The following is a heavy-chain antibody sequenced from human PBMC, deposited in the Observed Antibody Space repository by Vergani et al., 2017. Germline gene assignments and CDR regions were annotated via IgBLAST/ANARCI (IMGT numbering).Heavy chain of an antibody. D-gene: IGHD2/OR15-2a*01. V-gene: IGHV4-39*02. CDR3: ARDRDLYCRSTTSCHNWFDP. CDR1: GVSIGSNSYY. J-gene: IGHJ5*02. CDR2: IYYTGTT. Sequence: QLQLPESGPGLVKPSETLSLTCTVSGVSIGSNSYYWGWIRQPPGKGLEWIGTIYYTGTTYYNEAHKSRLTISVDTSKNQFSLNLTSVTAADTAVYYCARDRDLYCRSTTSCHNWFDPWGQGSLVTVSS.